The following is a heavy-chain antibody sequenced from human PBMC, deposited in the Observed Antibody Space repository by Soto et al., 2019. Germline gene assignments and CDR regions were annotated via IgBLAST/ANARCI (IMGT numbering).Heavy chain of an antibody. V-gene: IGHV3-21*06. CDR3: ARESEDLTSNFDY. Sequence: GTLRLSCAASGFIFTRYSMNWVRQAPGKGLEWVSSISSTTNYIYYGDSMKGRFTISRDNAKNSLYLEMNSLRAEDTAVYYCARESEDLTSNFDYWGQGTLVTVSS. CDR2: ISSTTNYI. J-gene: IGHJ4*02. CDR1: GFIFTRYS.